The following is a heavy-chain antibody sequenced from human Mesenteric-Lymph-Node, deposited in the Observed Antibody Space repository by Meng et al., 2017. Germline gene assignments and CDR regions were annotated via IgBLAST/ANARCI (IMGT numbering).Heavy chain of an antibody. CDR2: IKQDGSEK. V-gene: IGHV3-7*04. CDR3: ARADIVVVPAAIVEYYFDY. CDR1: GFTFSSYW. D-gene: IGHD2-2*01. J-gene: IGHJ4*02. Sequence: GESLKISCAASGFTFSSYWMSWVRQAPGKGLEWVANIKQDGSEKYYVDSVKGRFTISRVNAKNSLYLQMNSLRAEDTAVYYCARADIVVVPAAIVEYYFDYWGQGTLVTVSS.